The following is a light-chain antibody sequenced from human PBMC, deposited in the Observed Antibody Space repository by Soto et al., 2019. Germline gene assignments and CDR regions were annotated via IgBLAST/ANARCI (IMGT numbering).Light chain of an antibody. J-gene: IGKJ4*01. Sequence: DIQMTQSPSSLSPSVGDSVTITCQASQGISTYVNWYQQKTGKAPKILIYDTSNLEPGVPSRFSGSRSGTHFTFTITSLQPEDFATYYCQQYADVPLTFGGGTKVDIK. CDR1: QGISTY. V-gene: IGKV1-33*01. CDR2: DTS. CDR3: QQYADVPLT.